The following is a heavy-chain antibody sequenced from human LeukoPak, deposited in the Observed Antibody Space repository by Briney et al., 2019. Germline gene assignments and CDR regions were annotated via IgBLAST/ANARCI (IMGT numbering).Heavy chain of an antibody. CDR3: AIPPGPIQLWADAFDI. J-gene: IGHJ3*02. CDR1: GFTFSSYS. CDR2: ISSSSSYI. Sequence: GGSLRLSCAASGFTFSSYSMNWVRQAPGKGLEWVSSISSSSSYIYYADSVKGRFTISRDNAENSLYLQMNSLRAEDTAVYYCAIPPGPIQLWADAFDIWGQGTMVTVSS. V-gene: IGHV3-21*01. D-gene: IGHD5-18*01.